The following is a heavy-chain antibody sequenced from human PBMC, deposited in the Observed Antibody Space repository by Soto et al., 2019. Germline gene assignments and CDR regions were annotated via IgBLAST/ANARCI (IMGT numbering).Heavy chain of an antibody. CDR3: ARTYRYDFWSGYYERRQYYYGMDV. CDR1: GFTFSSYA. CDR2: ISYDGSNK. V-gene: IGHV3-30-3*01. Sequence: PVGSLRLSCAASGFTFSSYAMHWVRQAPGKGLEWVAVISYDGSNKYYADSVKGRFTISRDNSKNTLYLQMNSLRAEDTAVYYCARTYRYDFWSGYYERRQYYYGMDVWGQGTTVTVSS. D-gene: IGHD3-3*01. J-gene: IGHJ6*02.